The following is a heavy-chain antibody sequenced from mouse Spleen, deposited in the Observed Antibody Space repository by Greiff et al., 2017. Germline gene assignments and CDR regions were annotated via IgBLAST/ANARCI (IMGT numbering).Heavy chain of an antibody. CDR2: INPSSGYT. D-gene: IGHD2-4*01. CDR3: ARGLRPWFAY. CDR1: GYTFTSYT. J-gene: IGHJ3*01. Sequence: VQVVESGAELARPGASVKMSCKASGYTFTSYTMHWVKQRPGQGLEWIGYINPSSGYTKYNQKFKDKATLTADKSSSTAYMQLSSLTSEDSAVYYCARGLRPWFAYWGQGTLVTVSA. V-gene: IGHV1-4*01.